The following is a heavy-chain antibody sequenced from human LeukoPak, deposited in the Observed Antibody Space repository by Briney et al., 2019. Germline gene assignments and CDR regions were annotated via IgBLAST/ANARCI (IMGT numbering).Heavy chain of an antibody. Sequence: GRSLRLSCAASGFTFSSYSMNWVRQAPGKGLEWVSSISSSSSYIYYADSVKGRFTISRDNAKNSLYLQMNSLRAEDTAVYYCARLGHSSSPHFDYWGQGTLVTVSS. CDR3: ARLGHSSSPHFDY. V-gene: IGHV3-21*01. CDR2: ISSSSSYI. J-gene: IGHJ4*02. CDR1: GFTFSSYS. D-gene: IGHD6-13*01.